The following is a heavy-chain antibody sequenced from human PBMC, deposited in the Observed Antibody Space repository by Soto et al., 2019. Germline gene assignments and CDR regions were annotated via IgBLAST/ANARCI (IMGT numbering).Heavy chain of an antibody. CDR2: IYHSGTT. J-gene: IGHJ5*02. V-gene: IGHV4-31*03. Sequence: QVQLQESGPGLVKPSQTLSLTCTVSGGSISSGGYYWSWIRQHPGKGLEWIGYIYHSGTTHYNPSLKMRITSAVGRSNDQFSLTLASGTAAVTAVYSGGRVSGHQLLGWFDPWGQGTLVTVSS. D-gene: IGHD2-2*01. CDR1: GGSISSGGYY. CDR3: GRVSGHQLLGWFDP.